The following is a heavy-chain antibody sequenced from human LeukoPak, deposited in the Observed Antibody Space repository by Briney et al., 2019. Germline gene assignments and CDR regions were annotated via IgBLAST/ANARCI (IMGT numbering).Heavy chain of an antibody. CDR1: GDSVISDY. CDR3: ARQGLGYWFDP. V-gene: IGHV4-59*02. Sequence: SETLSLTCTVSGDSVISDYWSWIRQPPEKGLEWIGYMYYSGDTNYNPSLKSRVTISVDTSKNQFSLKLSSVTAADTAFYYCARQGLGYWFDPWGQGTLVTVSS. J-gene: IGHJ5*02. CDR2: MYYSGDT. D-gene: IGHD3-16*01.